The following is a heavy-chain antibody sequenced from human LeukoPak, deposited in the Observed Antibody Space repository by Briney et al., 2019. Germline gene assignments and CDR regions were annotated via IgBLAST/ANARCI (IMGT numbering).Heavy chain of an antibody. CDR2: TSSSDAGT. V-gene: IGHV3-23*01. CDR1: GFTLSTYA. Sequence: GGSLRLSCAASGFTLSTYAMSWVRQTPGKGLEWVAATSSSDAGTYHADSVRGRFTISRDNSKNTLYLQMNSLRGDDTAVYYCATWAGTATGFSGPFDYWSQGTPVTVSS. J-gene: IGHJ4*02. CDR3: ATWAGTATGFSGPFDY. D-gene: IGHD6-13*01.